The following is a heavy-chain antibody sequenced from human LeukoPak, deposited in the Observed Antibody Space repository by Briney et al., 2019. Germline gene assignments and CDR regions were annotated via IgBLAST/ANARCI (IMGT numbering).Heavy chain of an antibody. V-gene: IGHV1-8*02. CDR1: GYTFTSYG. CDR2: MNPNSGNT. Sequence: GASVKVSCKASGYTFTSYGISWVRQAPGQGLEWMGWMNPNSGNTGYAQKFQGRVTMTRNTSISTAYMELSSLRSEDTAVYYCARAYCSGGSCYSDLDAFDIWGQGTMVTVSS. J-gene: IGHJ3*02. CDR3: ARAYCSGGSCYSDLDAFDI. D-gene: IGHD2-15*01.